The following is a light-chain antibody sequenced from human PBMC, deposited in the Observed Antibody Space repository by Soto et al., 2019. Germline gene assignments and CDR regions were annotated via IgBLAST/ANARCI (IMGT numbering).Light chain of an antibody. Sequence: EIVLTQSPGTLSLSPGERATLSCRASQTISSSDLAWYQQKPGQAPRLLIFGASSRAPDIPDRFSGSGSGTDFTLTISRLDPEDFAVYYCQVSANSPPKYPFGQGTKLEI. J-gene: IGKJ2*01. CDR3: QVSANSPPKYP. CDR2: GAS. CDR1: QTISSSD. V-gene: IGKV3-20*01.